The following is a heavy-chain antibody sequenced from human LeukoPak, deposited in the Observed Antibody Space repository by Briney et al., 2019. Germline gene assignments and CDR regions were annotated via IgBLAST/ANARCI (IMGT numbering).Heavy chain of an antibody. J-gene: IGHJ4*02. CDR3: ARLRYNWNDEYYFDY. D-gene: IGHD1-20*01. Sequence: PSETLSLTCTVSGGSISSYYWSWIRQPPGKGLEWIGYIYYSGSTNYNPSLKSRVTISVDTSKNQFSLKLSSVTAADTAVYYCARLRYNWNDEYYFDYWGQGTLVTVSS. CDR2: IYYSGST. V-gene: IGHV4-59*08. CDR1: GGSISSYY.